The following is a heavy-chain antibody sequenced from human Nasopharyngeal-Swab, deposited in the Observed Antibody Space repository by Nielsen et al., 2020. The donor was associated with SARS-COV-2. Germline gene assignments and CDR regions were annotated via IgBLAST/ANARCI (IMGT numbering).Heavy chain of an antibody. CDR1: GYTFTSYA. CDR2: INTNTGNP. Sequence: ASAQDSCKASGYTFTSYAMNWVRQAPGQGLEWMGWINTNTGNPTYAQGSTGRFVFSLDTSVSTAYLQISSLKAEDTAVYYCAREAAAGIVYGMDVWGQGTTVTVSS. V-gene: IGHV7-4-1*02. D-gene: IGHD6-13*01. CDR3: AREAAAGIVYGMDV. J-gene: IGHJ6*02.